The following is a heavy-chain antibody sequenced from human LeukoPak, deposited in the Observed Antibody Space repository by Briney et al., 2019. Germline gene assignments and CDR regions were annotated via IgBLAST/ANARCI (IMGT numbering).Heavy chain of an antibody. Sequence: SETLSLTCTVSGGSLTNYYWSWTRQSPGKGLEWIGYIYYSGSSIYNPSLKSRVTISIDTSKNQFSLKLSSVTAADTAVYYCARLLGGQQLLDCWGQGTLVTVSS. CDR1: GGSLTNYY. CDR2: IYYSGSS. CDR3: ARLLGGQQLLDC. J-gene: IGHJ4*02. D-gene: IGHD6-13*01. V-gene: IGHV4-59*08.